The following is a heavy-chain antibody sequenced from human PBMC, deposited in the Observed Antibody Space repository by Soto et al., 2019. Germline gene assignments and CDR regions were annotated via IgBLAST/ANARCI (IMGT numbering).Heavy chain of an antibody. CDR2: INPYNGNT. V-gene: IGHV1-18*01. J-gene: IGHJ4*02. CDR1: GYTFNSYG. D-gene: IGHD3-16*01. Sequence: ASVKFSCKASGYTFNSYGISWARQAPGQVLECMVWINPYNGNTKYXXKFQGRVXXTTDTSTSTAXMELRXLRSDDTAVYYCARDPALGGPFDYWRQGTLVTVSS. CDR3: ARDPALGGPFDY.